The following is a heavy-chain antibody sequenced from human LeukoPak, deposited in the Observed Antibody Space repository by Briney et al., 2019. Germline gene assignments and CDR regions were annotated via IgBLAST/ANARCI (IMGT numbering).Heavy chain of an antibody. V-gene: IGHV4-39*07. CDR2: INHSGST. J-gene: IGHJ5*02. D-gene: IGHD2-2*01. CDR1: GGSISSGGYY. Sequence: SETLSLTCTVSGGSISSGGYYWSWIRQPPGKGLEWIGEINHSGSTNYNPSLKSRVTISVDTSKNQFSLKLSSVTAADTAVYYCARGASSFDPWGQGTLVTVSS. CDR3: ARGASSFDP.